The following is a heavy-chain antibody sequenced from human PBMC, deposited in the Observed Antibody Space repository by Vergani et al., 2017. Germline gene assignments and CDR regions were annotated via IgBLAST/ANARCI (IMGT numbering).Heavy chain of an antibody. CDR2: TSYDGSNK. D-gene: IGHD2-2*02. V-gene: IGHV3-30*18. Sequence: QVQLVESGGGVVQPGRSLRLSCAASGFTFNQYGMHWIRQAPGKGLEWVAVTSYDGSNKYYADSVKGRITISRDNSKNTLYLQMNSLRAEDTAVYYCAKDEGYCSSISCHKRVLCMDVWGKGTTVTVSS. J-gene: IGHJ6*03. CDR1: GFTFNQYG. CDR3: AKDEGYCSSISCHKRVLCMDV.